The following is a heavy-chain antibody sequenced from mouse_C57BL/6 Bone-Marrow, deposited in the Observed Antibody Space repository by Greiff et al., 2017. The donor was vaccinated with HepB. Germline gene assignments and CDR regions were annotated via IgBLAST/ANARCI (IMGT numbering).Heavy chain of an antibody. V-gene: IGHV1-69*01. CDR1: GYTFTSYW. J-gene: IGHJ1*03. CDR3: ARNGYYVSWYFDV. CDR2: IDPSDSYT. Sequence: VQLQQPGAELVMPGASVKLSCKASGYTFTSYWMHWVKQRPGQGLEWIGEIDPSDSYTNYNQKFKGKSTLTVDKSSSTAYMQLSSLTSEDSAVYYCARNGYYVSWYFDVWGTGTTVTVSS. D-gene: IGHD2-3*01.